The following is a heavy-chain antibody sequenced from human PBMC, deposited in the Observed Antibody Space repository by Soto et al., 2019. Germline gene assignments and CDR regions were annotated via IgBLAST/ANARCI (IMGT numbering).Heavy chain of an antibody. CDR3: ARGGLVAPTARPIDS. Sequence: ESGGGLVKPGGSLRLSCAASGFTFSDYYMSWIRQAPGKGLEWVSYIGSLAYTNYADSVKGRFTISRDNAKRSLYLQMNSLSAEDTAVYYCARGGLVAPTARPIDSWGQGTLVTVSS. V-gene: IGHV3-11*06. CDR1: GFTFSDYY. D-gene: IGHD2-2*01. CDR2: IGSLAYT. J-gene: IGHJ4*02.